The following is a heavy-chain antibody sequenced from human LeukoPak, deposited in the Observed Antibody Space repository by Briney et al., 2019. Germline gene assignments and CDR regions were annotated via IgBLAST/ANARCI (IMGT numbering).Heavy chain of an antibody. CDR1: GFTFDDYA. CDR3: AKDQYYGSGSVDY. J-gene: IGHJ4*02. V-gene: IGHV3-9*01. CDR2: ISWNSGSI. D-gene: IGHD3-10*01. Sequence: GGSLRLSCAASGFTFDDYAMHWVRQAPGKGREWVPGISWNSGSIGYADSVKGRFTISRDNSKNTLYLQMNSLRAEDTAVYYCAKDQYYGSGSVDYWGQGTLVTVSS.